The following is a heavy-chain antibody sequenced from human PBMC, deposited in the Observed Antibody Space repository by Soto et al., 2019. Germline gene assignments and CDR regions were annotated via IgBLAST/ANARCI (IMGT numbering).Heavy chain of an antibody. Sequence: GASVKVSCKASGYTFTGYFMHWVRQAPGQGLEWMGYINPNSGVTKYAQKFQGRVTLTRDTSINTAYMEMTMLTSDDPAVYYCARGGGTILAPLPWGQGTLVTVSA. D-gene: IGHD3-3*01. CDR2: INPNSGVT. CDR1: GYTFTGYF. CDR3: ARGGGTILAPLP. V-gene: IGHV1-2*02. J-gene: IGHJ5*02.